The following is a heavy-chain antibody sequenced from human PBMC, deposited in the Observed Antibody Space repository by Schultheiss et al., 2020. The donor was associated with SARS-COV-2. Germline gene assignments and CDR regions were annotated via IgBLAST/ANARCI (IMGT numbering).Heavy chain of an antibody. Sequence: SQTLSLTCAVYGGSFSGYYWSWIRQPPGKGLEWIGYIYHSETTYYNPSLKSRVTISVDTSKNQLSLNLTSVTAADTAVYYCARFGGRWEQLWYFDLWGRGTLVTVSS. CDR3: ARFGGRWEQLWYFDL. CDR2: IYHSETT. J-gene: IGHJ2*01. V-gene: IGHV4-34*09. D-gene: IGHD1-26*01. CDR1: GGSFSGYY.